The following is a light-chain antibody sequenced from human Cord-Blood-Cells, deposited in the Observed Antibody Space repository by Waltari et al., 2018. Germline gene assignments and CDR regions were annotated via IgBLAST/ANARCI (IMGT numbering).Light chain of an antibody. CDR3: QQYGSSPQT. J-gene: IGKJ1*01. V-gene: IGKV3-20*01. CDR2: GAS. CDR1: QSVSSSY. Sequence: EIVLTQSPGTLSLSPGERATFSCRASQSVSSSYLAWYQQKPGQAPRLLIYGASSRATCIPDRFSGSGSGTDFTLTISRLEPEDFAVYYCQQYGSSPQTFGQGTKVEIK.